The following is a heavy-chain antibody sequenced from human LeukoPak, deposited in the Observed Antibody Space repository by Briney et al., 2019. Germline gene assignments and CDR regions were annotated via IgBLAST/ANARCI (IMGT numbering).Heavy chain of an antibody. Sequence: SETLSLTCTVFGGSISTHYWSWIRQPPGKGLEWLGYVYYTGSTNYNPSLKSRVTISVDMSKNQFSLKLSSVTAADTAVYYCARDRDSSWMYWFDSWGQRILVTVSS. CDR2: VYYTGST. V-gene: IGHV4-59*11. CDR3: ARDRDSSWMYWFDS. D-gene: IGHD6-13*01. J-gene: IGHJ5*01. CDR1: GGSISTHY.